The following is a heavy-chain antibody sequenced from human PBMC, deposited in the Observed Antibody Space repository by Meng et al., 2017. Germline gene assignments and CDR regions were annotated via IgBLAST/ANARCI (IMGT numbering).Heavy chain of an antibody. D-gene: IGHD7-27*01. CDR2: IYYSGST. J-gene: IGHJ3*02. V-gene: IGHV4-61*01. Sequence: SETLSLTCTVSGYSISSGYYWSWIRQPPGKGLEWIGYIYYSGSTNYNPSLKSRVTISVDTSKNQFSLKLSSVTAADTAVYYCARYRLAGKHAFDIWGQGTMVTVSS. CDR1: GYSISSGYY. CDR3: ARYRLAGKHAFDI.